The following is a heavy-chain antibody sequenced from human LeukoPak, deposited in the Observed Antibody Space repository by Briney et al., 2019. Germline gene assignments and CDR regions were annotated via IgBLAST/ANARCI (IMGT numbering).Heavy chain of an antibody. J-gene: IGHJ4*02. Sequence: PGGSLRLSCAASGFTFSDYYMSWIRQAPGKGLEWVSYISSSGSTIYYADSVKGRFTISRDNAKNSLYLQMNSLRAEDTAVYYCARDLSPYMDTAMVKETPDDYWGQGTLVTVSS. CDR2: ISSSGSTI. V-gene: IGHV3-11*01. D-gene: IGHD5-18*01. CDR1: GFTFSDYY. CDR3: ARDLSPYMDTAMVKETPDDY.